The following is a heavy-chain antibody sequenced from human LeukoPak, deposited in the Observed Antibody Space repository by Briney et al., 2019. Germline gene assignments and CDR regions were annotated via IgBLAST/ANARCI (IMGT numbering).Heavy chain of an antibody. J-gene: IGHJ1*01. V-gene: IGHV4-34*01. CDR3: ARQGIAVAGRNFQH. Sequence: ASETLSLTRAVYGGSFSGYYWSWIRQPPGKGLEWIGEINHSGSTDYNPSLKSRVTISVDTSKNQFSLKLSSVTAADTAVYYCARQGIAVAGRNFQHWGQGTLVSVSS. D-gene: IGHD6-19*01. CDR1: GGSFSGYY. CDR2: INHSGST.